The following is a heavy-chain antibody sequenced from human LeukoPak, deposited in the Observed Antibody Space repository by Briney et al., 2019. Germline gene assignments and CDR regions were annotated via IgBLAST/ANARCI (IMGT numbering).Heavy chain of an antibody. J-gene: IGHJ4*02. V-gene: IGHV3-23*01. Sequence: GGSLRLSCAASAFPFSTYVMSWVRQAPGGGLEWISSISGDGARTYYTNSVKGRFTIFRDNPKNALFLQVNSLRVEDTAVYYCAKGGLTTPLHYWGQGTLVTVSS. CDR3: AKGGLTTPLHY. CDR1: AFPFSTYV. CDR2: ISGDGART. D-gene: IGHD1-14*01.